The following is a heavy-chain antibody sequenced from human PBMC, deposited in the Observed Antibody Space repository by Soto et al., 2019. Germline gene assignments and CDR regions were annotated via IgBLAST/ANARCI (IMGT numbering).Heavy chain of an antibody. V-gene: IGHV3-30*18. CDR1: CFTFSSYS. CDR3: AKDVGYSPD. CDR2: ISYDGSNK. J-gene: IGHJ4*02. Sequence: GGSLRLSCAASCFTFSSYSMHWVRQAPEKGLEWVAVISYDGSNKYYADSVKGRFTISRDNSKNTLYLQMNSLRAEDTAVYYCAKDVGYSPDWGQGTLVTVSS. D-gene: IGHD5-12*01.